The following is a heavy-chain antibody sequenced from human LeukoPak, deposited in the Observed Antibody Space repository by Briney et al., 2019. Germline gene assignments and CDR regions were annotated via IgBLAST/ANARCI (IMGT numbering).Heavy chain of an antibody. Sequence: GGSLRLSCAAAGFTFSSSGMNWVRQAPGKGLEWVAFIRDDGSNNYYSDSVKGRFTISRDNSKNTLYLQMNSLRAEDTAVYYCAKDQIFYDDYIRGSTVRPKTHNYMDVWGKGTTVTISS. CDR1: GFTFSSSG. CDR3: AKDQIFYDDYIRGSTVRPKTHNYMDV. CDR2: IRDDGSNN. J-gene: IGHJ6*03. V-gene: IGHV3-30*02. D-gene: IGHD4-17*01.